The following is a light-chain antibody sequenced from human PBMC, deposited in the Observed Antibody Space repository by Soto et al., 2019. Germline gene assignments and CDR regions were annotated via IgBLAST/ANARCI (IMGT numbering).Light chain of an antibody. Sequence: EIVLTQSPGTLSLSPGERATLSCRASQSVSSSYLAWYQQKPGQAPRLLIYGASSRATGIPDRFSGSGSGKDFPLTISRLEHEDFAVYYCQQYGSSPTTFGQGTKVEIK. V-gene: IGKV3-20*01. CDR1: QSVSSSY. CDR3: QQYGSSPTT. CDR2: GAS. J-gene: IGKJ1*01.